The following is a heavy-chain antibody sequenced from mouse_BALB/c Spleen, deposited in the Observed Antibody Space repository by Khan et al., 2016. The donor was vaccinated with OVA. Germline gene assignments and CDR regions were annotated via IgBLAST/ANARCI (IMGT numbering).Heavy chain of an antibody. D-gene: IGHD1-1*01. CDR2: IGTGGST. CDR3: ARDHYGSSYDYAMDY. CDR1: GFSLTNYT. V-gene: IGHV2-9*02. Sequence: VQLQESRPGLVAPSQSLSITCTVSGFSLTNYTVHWVRQPPGKGLEWLGIIGTGGSTNYNSALMSRLSINKDNSKSQVFLKMNSLQTDDTAMYYCARDHYGSSYDYAMDYWGQGTSVTVSS. J-gene: IGHJ4*01.